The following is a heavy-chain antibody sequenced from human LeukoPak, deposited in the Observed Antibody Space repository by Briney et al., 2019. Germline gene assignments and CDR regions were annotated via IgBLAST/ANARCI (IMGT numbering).Heavy chain of an antibody. Sequence: PGGSLKLSCAASGFTFSGSAMHRVRQASGKGLEWVGRIRSKANSYATAYAASVKGRFTISRDDSKNTAYLQMNSLKTEDTAVYYCTTLFDYGDQFDYWGQGTLVTVSS. CDR2: IRSKANSYAT. V-gene: IGHV3-73*01. D-gene: IGHD4-17*01. J-gene: IGHJ4*02. CDR1: GFTFSGSA. CDR3: TTLFDYGDQFDY.